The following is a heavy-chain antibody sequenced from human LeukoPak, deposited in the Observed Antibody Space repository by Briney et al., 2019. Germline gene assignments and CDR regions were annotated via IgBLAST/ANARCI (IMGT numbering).Heavy chain of an antibody. V-gene: IGHV3-15*01. Sequence: PGGSLRLSCAASGFTFSSYWMSWVRQAPGKGLEWVGRIKSEIDGGATDYAAPVQGRFIISRDDSQATLYLQMNSLKTEDTAVYYCTTGGSVIVAGTRAFDIWGQGTMVTVSS. CDR2: IKSEIDGGAT. D-gene: IGHD5-12*01. CDR1: GFTFSSYW. J-gene: IGHJ3*02. CDR3: TTGGSVIVAGTRAFDI.